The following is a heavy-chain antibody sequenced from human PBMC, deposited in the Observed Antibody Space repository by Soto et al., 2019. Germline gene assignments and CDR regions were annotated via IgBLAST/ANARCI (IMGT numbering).Heavy chain of an antibody. CDR1: GGSISSSSYY. CDR2: IYYSGST. D-gene: IGHD2-15*01. V-gene: IGHV4-39*01. J-gene: IGHJ5*02. CDR3: ARRGNCSGGSCYSDYGRWFDP. Sequence: SETLSLTCTVSGGSISSSSYYWGWIRQPPGKGLEWIGSIYYSGSTYYNPSLKSRVTISVDTSKNQLSLKLSSVTAADTAVYYCARRGNCSGGSCYSDYGRWFDPWGQGTLVTVSS.